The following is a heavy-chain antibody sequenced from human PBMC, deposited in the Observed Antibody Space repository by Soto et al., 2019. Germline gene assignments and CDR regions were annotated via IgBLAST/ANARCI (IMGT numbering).Heavy chain of an antibody. CDR3: ARGSPRFLAAAGYYFDY. Sequence: GGSLRLSCAASGFTFSSYSMNWVRQAPGKGLEWVSSISSSSSYIYYADSVKGRFTISRDNAKNSLYLQMNSLRAEDTAVYYCARGSPRFLAAAGYYFDYWGQGTLVTVSS. D-gene: IGHD6-13*01. CDR2: ISSSSSYI. CDR1: GFTFSSYS. J-gene: IGHJ4*02. V-gene: IGHV3-21*01.